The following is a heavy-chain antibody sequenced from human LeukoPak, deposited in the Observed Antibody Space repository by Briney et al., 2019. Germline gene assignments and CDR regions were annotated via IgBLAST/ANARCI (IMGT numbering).Heavy chain of an antibody. Sequence: ASVKVSCKASGYTFTSYYMHWVRQAPGQGLEWMGIINPSGGSTSYEQKFQGRVTMTRDTSTSTVYMELSSLRSEDTAVYYCARVGERWLQFSYFDYWGQGTLVTVSS. CDR1: GYTFTSYY. V-gene: IGHV1-46*01. CDR2: INPSGGST. J-gene: IGHJ4*02. D-gene: IGHD5-24*01. CDR3: ARVGERWLQFSYFDY.